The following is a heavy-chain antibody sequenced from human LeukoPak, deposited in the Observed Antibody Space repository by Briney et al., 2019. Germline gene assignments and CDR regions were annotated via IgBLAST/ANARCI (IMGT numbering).Heavy chain of an antibody. Sequence: ASVKVSCKASGYTFTDYYLHWVRQAPGQGLEWMGWINPNSGDSNYAHNFQGRVTMTRDTSISTAYMELSRLRSDDTAVYYCAKDDSEEALNWFDPWGQGTLVTVSS. CDR3: AKDDSEEALNWFDP. J-gene: IGHJ5*02. D-gene: IGHD2-15*01. CDR1: GYTFTDYY. CDR2: INPNSGDS. V-gene: IGHV1-2*07.